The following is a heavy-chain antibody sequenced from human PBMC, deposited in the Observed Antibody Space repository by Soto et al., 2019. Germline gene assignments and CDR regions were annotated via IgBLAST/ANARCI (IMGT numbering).Heavy chain of an antibody. CDR3: AKDLPKKTTVTTPIDY. Sequence: GGSLRLSCAASGFTFSSYGMHWVRQAPGKGLEWVAVISYDGSNKYYADSVKGRFTISRDNSKNTLYLQMNSLRAEDTAVYYCAKDLPKKTTVTTPIDYWGQGTLVTVSS. D-gene: IGHD4-17*01. CDR2: ISYDGSNK. J-gene: IGHJ4*02. CDR1: GFTFSSYG. V-gene: IGHV3-30*18.